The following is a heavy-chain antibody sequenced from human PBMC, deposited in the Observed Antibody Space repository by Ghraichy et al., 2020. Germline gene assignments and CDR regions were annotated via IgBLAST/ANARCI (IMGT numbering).Heavy chain of an antibody. V-gene: IGHV1-24*01. Sequence: ASVKVSCKVSGYTLTELSMHWVRQAPGKGLEWMGGFDPEDGETIYAQKFQGRVTMTEDTSTDTAYMELSSLRSEDTAVYYCATEDGIAAAGTTLGFDYWGQGTLVTVSS. CDR2: FDPEDGET. J-gene: IGHJ4*02. CDR3: ATEDGIAAAGTTLGFDY. D-gene: IGHD6-13*01. CDR1: GYTLTELS.